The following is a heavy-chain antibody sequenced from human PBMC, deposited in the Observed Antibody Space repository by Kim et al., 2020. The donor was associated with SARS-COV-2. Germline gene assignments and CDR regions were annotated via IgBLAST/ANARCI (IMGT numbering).Heavy chain of an antibody. CDR2: IYYSGST. V-gene: IGHV4-39*07. J-gene: IGHJ4*02. CDR1: GGSISSSSYY. CDR3: AREGTGDYGDY. Sequence: SETLSLTCTVSGGSISSSSYYWGWIRQPPGKGLEWIGSIYYSGSTYYNPSLKSRVTISVDTSKNQFSLKLSSVTAADTAVYYCAREGTGDYGDYWGQGTLVTVSS. D-gene: IGHD1-1*01.